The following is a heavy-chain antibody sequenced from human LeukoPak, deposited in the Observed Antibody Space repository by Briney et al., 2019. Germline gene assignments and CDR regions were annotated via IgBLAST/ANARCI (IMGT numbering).Heavy chain of an antibody. CDR1: GYTFTGYY. CDR3: ARAEDSSGWGIDY. Sequence: GASVKVSCKASGYTFTGYYMHWVRQAPGQGLEWMGWINPNSGGTNYAQKFQGRVTMTRDTSISTAYMELSRLRSDDTAVYYCARAEDSSGWGIDYWGQGTLVTVSS. J-gene: IGHJ4*02. D-gene: IGHD6-19*01. V-gene: IGHV1-2*02. CDR2: INPNSGGT.